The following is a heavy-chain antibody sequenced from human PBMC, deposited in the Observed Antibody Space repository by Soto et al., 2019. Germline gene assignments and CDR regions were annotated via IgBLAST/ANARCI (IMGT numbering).Heavy chain of an antibody. J-gene: IGHJ4*02. CDR3: ARGDSITMVRGVILRPFDY. CDR2: IIPIFGTA. Sequence: ASVKVSCKASGGTFSSYAISWVRQAPGQGLEWMGGIIPIFGTANYAQKFQGRVTITADESTSTAYMELSSLRSEDTAVYYCARGDSITMVRGVILRPFDYWGQGTLVTVSS. V-gene: IGHV1-69*13. D-gene: IGHD3-10*01. CDR1: GGTFSSYA.